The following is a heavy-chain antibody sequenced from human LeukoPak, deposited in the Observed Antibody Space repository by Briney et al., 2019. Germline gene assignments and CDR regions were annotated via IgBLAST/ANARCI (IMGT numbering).Heavy chain of an antibody. V-gene: IGHV4-34*01. Sequence: KPSETLSLTXAVYGGSFSGYYWSWIRQPPGKGLEWIGEINHSGSPNYNPSLKSRVTISVDTSKNQFSLNLTSVTAADTAVYYCARTSHYYDSSGYYSPFDYWGQGTLVTVSS. J-gene: IGHJ4*02. CDR1: GGSFSGYY. D-gene: IGHD3-22*01. CDR3: ARTSHYYDSSGYYSPFDY. CDR2: INHSGSP.